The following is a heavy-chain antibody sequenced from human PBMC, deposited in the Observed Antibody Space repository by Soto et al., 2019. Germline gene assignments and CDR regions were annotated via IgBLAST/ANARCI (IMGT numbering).Heavy chain of an antibody. CDR3: ARDGMTTVVTDYWYFDL. D-gene: IGHD4-17*01. V-gene: IGHV4-30-4*01. CDR1: GGSISSGDYY. Sequence: QVQLQESGPGLVQSSQTLSLTCTVSGGSISSGDYYWSWVRQAPGKGLEWIGYIYYSGRTYYNPSLTSRVTISVDTSKNQFSLKLRSVTAADTAVYYCARDGMTTVVTDYWYFDLWGRGTLVTVSS. CDR2: IYYSGRT. J-gene: IGHJ2*01.